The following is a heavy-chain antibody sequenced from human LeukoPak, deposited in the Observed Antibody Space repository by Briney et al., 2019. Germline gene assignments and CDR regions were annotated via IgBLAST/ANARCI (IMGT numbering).Heavy chain of an antibody. Sequence: ASVKVSCKASGYTFTIYSMHWVRQAPGQGLEWMGILNPSGGSTSYAQRFQGRVTMTRDMSTSTVYMELSSLRSEDTAVYYCARDGNPEPYSSSSRCDYWGQGTLVTVSS. CDR2: LNPSGGST. CDR1: GYTFTIYS. J-gene: IGHJ4*02. CDR3: ARDGNPEPYSSSSRCDY. D-gene: IGHD6-6*01. V-gene: IGHV1-46*01.